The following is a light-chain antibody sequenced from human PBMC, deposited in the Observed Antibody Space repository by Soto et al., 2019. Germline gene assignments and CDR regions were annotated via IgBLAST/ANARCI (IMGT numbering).Light chain of an antibody. V-gene: IGLV2-14*01. CDR2: QVT. CDR3: SSNKIGSTYV. CDR1: SSDIGYYNY. J-gene: IGLJ1*01. Sequence: QSVLTQPASVSGSPGQSITISCTGTSSDIGYYNYVSWFQQHPGKAPKLIISQVTNRPSGISTRFSGSKSGNTASLTISGLQAEDEALYYGSSNKIGSTYVFGTGTKVTVL.